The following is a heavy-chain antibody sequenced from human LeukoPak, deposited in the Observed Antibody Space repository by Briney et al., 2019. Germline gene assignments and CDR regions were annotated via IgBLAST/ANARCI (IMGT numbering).Heavy chain of an antibody. CDR1: GFTFSSYG. V-gene: IGHV3-30*18. CDR2: ISYDGSNK. CDR3: AKGAGYCSSTSCYRIDYYYYYMDV. Sequence: GGSLRLSCAASGFTFSSYGMHWVRQAPGKGLEWVAVISYDGSNKYYADSVKGRFTISRDNSKNTLYLQMGSLRAEDMAVYYCAKGAGYCSSTSCYRIDYYYYYMDVWGKGTTVTASS. D-gene: IGHD2-2*03. J-gene: IGHJ6*03.